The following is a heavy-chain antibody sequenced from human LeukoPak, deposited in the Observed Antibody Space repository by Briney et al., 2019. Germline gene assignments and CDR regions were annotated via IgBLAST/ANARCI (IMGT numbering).Heavy chain of an antibody. CDR2: TSSDLNVK. D-gene: IGHD3-10*01. Sequence: GGSLRLSCAASGFTFRNYVIHWVRQAPGKGLEWVAVTSSDLNVKLYADSVKGRFTIFRDNSRSTLYLQMNSLRPEDTAIYYCAREGYYGSGSPPSLYFDYWGQGTLVTVSS. CDR3: AREGYYGSGSPPSLYFDY. CDR1: GFTFRNYV. J-gene: IGHJ4*02. V-gene: IGHV3-30-3*01.